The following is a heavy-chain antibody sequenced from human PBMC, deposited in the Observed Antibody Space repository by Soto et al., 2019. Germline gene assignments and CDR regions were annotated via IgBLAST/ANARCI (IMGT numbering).Heavy chain of an antibody. Sequence: SEPLSLHCTVSGASINSFYWSWIRQSPGKGLEWIGFMYHNEATNYNPSLKSRVNISLDTSKNQVSLNLNSVTAADTAVYYCARANSSTWYKLEYKWFDPWGQGTLVTVSS. V-gene: IGHV4-59*01. CDR2: MYHNEAT. J-gene: IGHJ5*02. CDR1: GASINSFY. CDR3: ARANSSTWYKLEYKWFDP. D-gene: IGHD6-13*01.